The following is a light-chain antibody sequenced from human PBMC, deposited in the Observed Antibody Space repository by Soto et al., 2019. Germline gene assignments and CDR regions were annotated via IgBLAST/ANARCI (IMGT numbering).Light chain of an antibody. CDR1: TSNIRRNT. V-gene: IGLV1-44*01. CDR3: ATWEDSLNGPV. J-gene: IGLJ2*01. CDR2: GND. Sequence: QYVLTQPPATSGSPGHRVTISCSGSTSNIRRNTVNWYQQLPGTAPKLLMYGNDQRPSGVPDRFSGSKSDTSASLAISGLRSEDEADYYCATWEDSLNGPVFCAGTQLTAL.